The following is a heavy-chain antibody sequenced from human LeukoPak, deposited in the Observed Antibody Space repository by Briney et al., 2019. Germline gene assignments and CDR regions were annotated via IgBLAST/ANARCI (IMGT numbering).Heavy chain of an antibody. CDR2: ISYDGSNK. CDR3: AKSPTFGGVIVSVGGY. CDR1: GFTLSSFG. D-gene: IGHD3-16*02. J-gene: IGHJ4*02. V-gene: IGHV3-30*18. Sequence: GGSLRLSCAASGFTLSSFGMHWVRQAPGKGLEWVAVISYDGSNKYYADTVKGRFTISRDNSKNTLYLLMNSMRAEDTAVYYCAKSPTFGGVIVSVGGYWGQGTLVTVSA.